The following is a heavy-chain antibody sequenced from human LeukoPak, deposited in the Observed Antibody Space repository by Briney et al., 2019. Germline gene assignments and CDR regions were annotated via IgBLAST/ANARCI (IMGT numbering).Heavy chain of an antibody. CDR2: ISYDGSNK. J-gene: IGHJ4*02. D-gene: IGHD6-19*01. V-gene: IGHV3-30*18. CDR3: AKDMNSWRDGSGLGDYFDY. Sequence: GRSLRLSCAASGFTFSSYGMHWVRQAPGKGLEWVAVISYDGSNKYYADSVKGRFTIYRDNSKNTLYLQMNSLRADDTAVYYCAKDMNSWRDGSGLGDYFDYWGQGTLVTVSS. CDR1: GFTFSSYG.